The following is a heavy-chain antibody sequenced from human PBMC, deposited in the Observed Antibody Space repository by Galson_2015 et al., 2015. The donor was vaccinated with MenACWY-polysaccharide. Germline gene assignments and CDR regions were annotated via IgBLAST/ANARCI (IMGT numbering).Heavy chain of an antibody. J-gene: IGHJ6*03. CDR3: AREVVVPAAYYYYYYYMDV. V-gene: IGHV3-30*03. Sequence: SLRLSCAASGFTFSSYGMHWVRQAPGKGLEWVAVISYDGSNKYYADSVKGRFTISRDNSKNTLYLQMNSLRAEDTAVYYCAREVVVPAAYYYYYYYMDVWGKGTTVTVSS. CDR2: ISYDGSNK. D-gene: IGHD2-2*01. CDR1: GFTFSSYG.